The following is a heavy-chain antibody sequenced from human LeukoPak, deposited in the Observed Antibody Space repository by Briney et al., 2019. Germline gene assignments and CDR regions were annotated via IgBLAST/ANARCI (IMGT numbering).Heavy chain of an antibody. CDR2: ISYDGSNK. J-gene: IGHJ3*02. D-gene: IGHD4-17*01. V-gene: IGHV3-30-3*01. Sequence: GGSLRLSCAASEFTFSSYAMSWVRQAPGKGLEWVAVISYDGSNKYYADSVKGRFTISRDNSKNTLYLQMNSLRAEDTAVYYCARGRSTVTTKDAFDIWGQGTMVTVSS. CDR3: ARGRSTVTTKDAFDI. CDR1: EFTFSSYA.